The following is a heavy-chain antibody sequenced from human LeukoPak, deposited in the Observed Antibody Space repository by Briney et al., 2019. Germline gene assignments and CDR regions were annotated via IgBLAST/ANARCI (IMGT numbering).Heavy chain of an antibody. Sequence: GGSLRLSCAASGFAFSSYSMNWVRQAPGKGLEWVSSISSSSSYIYYADSVKGRFTISRDNAKNSLYLQMNSLRAEDTAVYYCARDLRGAFDYWGQGTLVTVSS. V-gene: IGHV3-21*01. CDR3: ARDLRGAFDY. CDR2: ISSSSSYI. CDR1: GFAFSSYS. D-gene: IGHD4-17*01. J-gene: IGHJ4*02.